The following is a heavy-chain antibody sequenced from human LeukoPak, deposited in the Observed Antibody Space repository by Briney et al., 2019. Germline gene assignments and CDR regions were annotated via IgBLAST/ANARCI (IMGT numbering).Heavy chain of an antibody. Sequence: AGQSLRLSCAASGFTCSKYWMSWVRQAPGNGLEWVANIKEDGSEKYYVDSVKGRFTISRDNAKNSLYLQMNSLRAEDTAVYYCASGSGIYPYWGQGTLVTVSS. CDR3: ASGSGIYPY. J-gene: IGHJ4*02. V-gene: IGHV3-7*01. CDR1: GFTCSKYW. D-gene: IGHD3-10*01. CDR2: IKEDGSEK.